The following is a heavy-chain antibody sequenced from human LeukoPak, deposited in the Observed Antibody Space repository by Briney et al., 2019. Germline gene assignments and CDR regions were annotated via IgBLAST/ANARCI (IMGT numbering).Heavy chain of an antibody. V-gene: IGHV4-39*01. J-gene: IGHJ3*02. CDR1: GGSISSSSYY. Sequence: SETLSLTCTVSGGSISSSSYYWGWIRQPPGKGLEWIGSIYYSGRTYYNPSLKSRVTISVGTSKNQFSLKLSSVTAADTAVYYCATLDRTTDAFDIWGQGTMVTVSS. D-gene: IGHD1-1*01. CDR3: ATLDRTTDAFDI. CDR2: IYYSGRT.